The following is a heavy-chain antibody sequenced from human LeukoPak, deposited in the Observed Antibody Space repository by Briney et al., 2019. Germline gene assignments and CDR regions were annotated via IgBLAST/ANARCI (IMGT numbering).Heavy chain of an antibody. CDR2: INWNGGST. CDR3: ARARITLVRRVINDAFDI. V-gene: IGHV3-20*04. J-gene: IGHJ3*02. Sequence: GGSLRLSCAASGFTFDDYGMNWVRQAPGKGVEWVAGINWNGGSTDYTDSVKGRFTISRDNAKNSLYLQMNSLRADDTALYYCARARITLVRRVINDAFDIWGQGTMVTVSS. CDR1: GFTFDDYG. D-gene: IGHD3-10*01.